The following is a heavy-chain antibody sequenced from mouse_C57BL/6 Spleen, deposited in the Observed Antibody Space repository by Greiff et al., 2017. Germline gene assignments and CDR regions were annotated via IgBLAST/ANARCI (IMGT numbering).Heavy chain of an antibody. D-gene: IGHD2-14*01. V-gene: IGHV1-59*01. CDR2: IDPSDSYT. Sequence: QVQLQQSGAELVRPGTSVKLSCKASGYTFTSSWMHWVKQRPGQGLEWIGVIDPSDSYTNYNQKFKGKATLTVDTSSSTAYMQLSSLTSEDSAVYYCARRGNSFDYWGQGTTLTVSS. J-gene: IGHJ2*01. CDR3: ARRGNSFDY. CDR1: GYTFTSSW.